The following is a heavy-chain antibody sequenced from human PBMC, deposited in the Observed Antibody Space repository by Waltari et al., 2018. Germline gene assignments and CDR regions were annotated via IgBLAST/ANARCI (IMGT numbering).Heavy chain of an antibody. J-gene: IGHJ3*02. CDR1: GGSFSGYY. D-gene: IGHD2-21*01. Sequence: VQLQQWGAGLLKPSETLSLTCAVYGGSFSGYYWSWVRQAPGTGLEWVANIKQDGSEKYYVDSVKGRFTISRDNAKNSLYLQMNSLRAEDTAVYYCARDNCGGDCYSGNDAFDIWGQGTMVTVSS. CDR2: IKQDGSEK. V-gene: IGHV3-7*01. CDR3: ARDNCGGDCYSGNDAFDI.